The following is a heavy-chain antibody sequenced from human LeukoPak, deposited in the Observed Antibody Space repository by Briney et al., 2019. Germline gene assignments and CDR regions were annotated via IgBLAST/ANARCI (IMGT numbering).Heavy chain of an antibody. V-gene: IGHV1-69*04. CDR1: GGTFSSYA. D-gene: IGHD5-24*01. CDR3: AREPDVDLSTFRGDAFDI. Sequence: SVKVSCKASGGTFSSYAISWVRQAPGQGLEWMGRVIPILNIATYAHKFQGRVTITADKSTSTAYMDLTSLTSEDTALYYCAREPDVDLSTFRGDAFDIWGQGTMVTVSS. J-gene: IGHJ3*02. CDR2: VIPILNIA.